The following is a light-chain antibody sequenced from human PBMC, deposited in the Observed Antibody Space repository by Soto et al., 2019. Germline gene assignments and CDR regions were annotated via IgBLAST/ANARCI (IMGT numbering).Light chain of an antibody. CDR2: GAS. V-gene: IGKV1-13*02. J-gene: IGKJ5*01. CDR3: QQFNSYPLT. Sequence: AIQLTQSPSSLSASEGDRITITCRASQGISSALAWYQQKPGKAPKLLIYGASNLESGVPSTFSGSGSGTDFTLTISSLQPEDFATYYCQQFNSYPLTFGQGTRLEIK. CDR1: QGISSA.